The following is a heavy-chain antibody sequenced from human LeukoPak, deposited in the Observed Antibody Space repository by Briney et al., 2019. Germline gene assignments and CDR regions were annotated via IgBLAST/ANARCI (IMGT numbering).Heavy chain of an antibody. J-gene: IGHJ6*02. CDR3: ATLAGVDTAMGPLVGSYYYYGMDF. Sequence: SVKVSCKASVGTFINYTRSWVRQAPGQGLEWMGGIIPIFGTANYAQKFQGRVTITADESTSTAYMELSSLRSEDTAVYYCATLAGVDTAMGPLVGSYYYYGMDFWGQGTTVTVSS. CDR1: VGTFINYT. D-gene: IGHD5-18*01. CDR2: IIPIFGTA. V-gene: IGHV1-69*13.